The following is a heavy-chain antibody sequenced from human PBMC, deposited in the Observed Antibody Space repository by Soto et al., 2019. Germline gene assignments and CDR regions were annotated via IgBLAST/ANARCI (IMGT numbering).Heavy chain of an antibody. CDR1: GGSLSSYA. Sequence: SVKASCKTSGGSLSSYALHWVRQAPGQGLEWLGGISPVFGLANYAQKFQGRVTITADESTSTAYMELSRLRSEDTAVYYCARLWSGSLLRAEDYYYYGMDVWGQGTTVTVSS. D-gene: IGHD3-3*01. CDR2: ISPVFGLA. CDR3: ARLWSGSLLRAEDYYYYGMDV. J-gene: IGHJ6*02. V-gene: IGHV1-69*13.